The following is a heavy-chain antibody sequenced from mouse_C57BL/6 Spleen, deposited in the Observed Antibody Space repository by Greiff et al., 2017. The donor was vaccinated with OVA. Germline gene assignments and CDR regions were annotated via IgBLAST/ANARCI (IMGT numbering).Heavy chain of an antibody. CDR3: ARELPYWYFDV. Sequence: DVKLQESGPGMVKPSQSLSLTCTVTGYSITSGYDWHWIRHFPGNKLEWMGYISYSGSTNYNPSLKSRISITHDTSKNHFFLKLNSVTTEDTATYYCARELPYWYFDVWGTGTTVTVSS. V-gene: IGHV3-1*01. CDR2: ISYSGST. CDR1: GYSITSGYD. D-gene: IGHD5-5*01. J-gene: IGHJ1*03.